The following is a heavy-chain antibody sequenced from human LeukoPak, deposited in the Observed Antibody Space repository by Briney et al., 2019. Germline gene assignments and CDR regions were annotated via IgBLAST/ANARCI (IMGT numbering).Heavy chain of an antibody. D-gene: IGHD2-2*02. CDR3: TSNLYCSTSSCYTLDN. CDR2: IKSKSERGTT. J-gene: IGHJ4*02. Sequence: VGSRRLSCAASGFTCSNGWMSWVRQAPGKGLEWVGRIKSKSERGTTDYAAPVKGRFTISRDGSTNTVYLHMNSLKTEDTAVYFCTSNLYCSTSSCYTLDNWGQGTLVAVSP. CDR1: GFTCSNGW. V-gene: IGHV3-15*01.